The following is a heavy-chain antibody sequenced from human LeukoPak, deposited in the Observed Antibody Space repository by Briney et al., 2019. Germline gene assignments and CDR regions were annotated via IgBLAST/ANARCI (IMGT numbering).Heavy chain of an antibody. Sequence: ASVKVSCKASGYIFTAYYIHWVRQAPGQGLEWMGWINPNSGGTNYALKFRGRVTMTRDTSISTAYMELSRLRSDDTAVYYCARDDGSGSYEYWGQGTLVTVSS. CDR2: INPNSGGT. D-gene: IGHD3-10*01. V-gene: IGHV1-2*02. CDR3: ARDDGSGSYEY. J-gene: IGHJ4*02. CDR1: GYIFTAYY.